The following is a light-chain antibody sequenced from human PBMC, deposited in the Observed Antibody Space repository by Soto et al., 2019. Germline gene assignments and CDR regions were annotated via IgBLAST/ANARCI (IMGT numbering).Light chain of an antibody. V-gene: IGKV3-20*01. J-gene: IGKJ1*01. Sequence: EIVLTQSPGTLSLSPGERATLSCRASQSVSNNYLAWYQQKPGQAPRLLIYGASNRATGIPDRFSGSGSGTDFTLTISRLEPEDFAGYYCEQYGSSGTFGPGTKFEIK. CDR2: GAS. CDR3: EQYGSSGT. CDR1: QSVSNNY.